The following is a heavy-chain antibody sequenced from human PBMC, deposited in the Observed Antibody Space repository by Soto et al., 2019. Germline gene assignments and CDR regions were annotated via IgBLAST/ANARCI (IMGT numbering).Heavy chain of an antibody. V-gene: IGHV1-46*01. CDR1: GYTFTGYY. J-gene: IGHJ6*02. CDR3: ARDLIVDGPDNYAMDV. Sequence: ASVKVSCKASGYTFTGYYMHWVRQAPGQGLEWMGIINPSGGSTSYAQKFQGRVTMTRDTSLTTAYMQLNRLTPDDTAIYYCARDLIVDGPDNYAMDVWGQGTTVTVSS. D-gene: IGHD3-22*01. CDR2: INPSGGST.